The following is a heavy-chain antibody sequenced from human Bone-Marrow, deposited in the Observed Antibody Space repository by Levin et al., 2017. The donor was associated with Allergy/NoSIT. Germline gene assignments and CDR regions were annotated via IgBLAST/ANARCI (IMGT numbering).Heavy chain of an antibody. CDR3: AKEGSGSKWSFDY. V-gene: IGHV3-30*18. CDR1: AFTFSSHG. D-gene: IGHD1-26*01. Sequence: PGGSLRLSCAPSAFTFSSHGMHWVRQAPGKGLEWVAVVSADGTTPYYADSVQGRFTISRDNSKSMLYLLMTSLRSEDTAVYYCAKEGSGSKWSFDYWGQGTLVTVSS. J-gene: IGHJ4*02. CDR2: VSADGTTP.